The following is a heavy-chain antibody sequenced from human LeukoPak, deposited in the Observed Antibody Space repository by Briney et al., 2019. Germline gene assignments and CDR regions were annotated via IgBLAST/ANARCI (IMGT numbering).Heavy chain of an antibody. J-gene: IGHJ4*02. V-gene: IGHV3-7*01. D-gene: IGHD3-10*01. CDR3: ARFATYGSGTYAFDY. Sequence: GGSLRLSCATSGFTFSSNWMSWVRHAPGRGLEWVANIKPDGSAEYYAASVKGRFTLSRDNAKNSLYLQMNSLRAEDTAVYYCARFATYGSGTYAFDYWGQGTLVTVSS. CDR2: IKPDGSAE. CDR1: GFTFSSNW.